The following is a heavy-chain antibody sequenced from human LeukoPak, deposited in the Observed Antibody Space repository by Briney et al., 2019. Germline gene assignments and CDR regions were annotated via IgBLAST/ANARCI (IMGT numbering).Heavy chain of an antibody. Sequence: ASVNVSCKASGYTFTSYYLYWLRQAPGQRLEWMGVINPSGGSTTSAQKFQGRVTMTRDTSTSTVYMELRSLRSEDTAVYYCARGPGPADDGGGYCFDYWGQGTLVTVSS. CDR3: ARGPGPADDGGGYCFDY. V-gene: IGHV1-46*01. CDR1: GYTFTSYY. J-gene: IGHJ4*02. D-gene: IGHD3-22*01. CDR2: INPSGGST.